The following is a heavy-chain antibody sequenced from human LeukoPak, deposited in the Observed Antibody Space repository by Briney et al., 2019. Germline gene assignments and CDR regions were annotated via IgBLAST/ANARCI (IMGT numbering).Heavy chain of an antibody. Sequence: GGSLRLSCSASGFSFSNYAMHWVRQAPGKGLEYVSAISSNGGSTYYADSVKGRFTISRDNSKNTLYLQVSSLRAEDTAVYYCVKDIHYYGSGNYYNGYFDYWGQGPLVTVSS. CDR3: VKDIHYYGSGNYYNGYFDY. D-gene: IGHD3-10*01. V-gene: IGHV3-64D*09. CDR2: ISSNGGST. CDR1: GFSFSNYA. J-gene: IGHJ4*02.